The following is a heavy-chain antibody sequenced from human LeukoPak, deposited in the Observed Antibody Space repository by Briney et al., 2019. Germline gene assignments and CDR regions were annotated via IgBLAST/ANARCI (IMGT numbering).Heavy chain of an antibody. CDR3: ARQEYCSGGSCYTWFDP. V-gene: IGHV5-51*01. CDR2: VYPADSDI. J-gene: IGHJ5*02. D-gene: IGHD2-15*01. CDR1: GYSINNYW. Sequence: GESLKISCKGSGYSINNYWIGWVRQMPGKGLEWMGIVYPADSDIRYSPSFQGQVTISADKSISTAYLQWSSLKASDTAIYYCARQEYCSGGSCYTWFDPWGQGTLVIVSS.